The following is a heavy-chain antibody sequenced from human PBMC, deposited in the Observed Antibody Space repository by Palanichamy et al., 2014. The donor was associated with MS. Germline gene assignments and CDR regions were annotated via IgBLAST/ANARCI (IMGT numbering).Heavy chain of an antibody. CDR3: AKSLDSDWYFDY. CDR2: VNSGRGDT. V-gene: IGHV3-23*04. Sequence: QLVESGGGWIQPGGSLRLSCAASGFNFNNYPMTWVRQAPGKGLQWVSLVNSGRGDTYYADSVKGRYTISRDNSKNTLYLQMNSLRAEDTAIYYCAKSLDSDWYFDYWGQGTLVTVSS. J-gene: IGHJ4*02. CDR1: GFNFNNYP. D-gene: IGHD6-19*01.